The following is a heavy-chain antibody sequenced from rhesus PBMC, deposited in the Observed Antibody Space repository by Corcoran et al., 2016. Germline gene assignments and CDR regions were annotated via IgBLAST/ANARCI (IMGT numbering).Heavy chain of an antibody. Sequence: QVQLQESGPGLVKPSETLSLTCAVSGGSFSSSWWGWIRQPPGKGLEWIGNIYGSSGSTESNPSLQSRATISRDTSKNQFSLRLSSVTAADTAVYYCARASSGSDLSLDVWGRGVLVTVSS. D-gene: IGHD3-16*01. CDR2: IYGSSGST. CDR1: GGSFSSSW. CDR3: ARASSGSDLSLDV. V-gene: IGHV4-160*01. J-gene: IGHJ5-2*02.